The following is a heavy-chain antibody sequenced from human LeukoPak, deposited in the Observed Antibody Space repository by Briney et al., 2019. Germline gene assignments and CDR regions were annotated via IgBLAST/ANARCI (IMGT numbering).Heavy chain of an antibody. V-gene: IGHV3-30*02. Sequence: GGSLRLSCAASGFTFSSYGMHWVRQAPGKGLEWVAFIRYDGSNKYYADSVKGRFTISRDNSKNTLYLQMNSLRVEDTAVYYCAKDPLDIVVVPAASYYYGMDVWGQGTTVTVSS. CDR2: IRYDGSNK. CDR3: AKDPLDIVVVPAASYYYGMDV. CDR1: GFTFSSYG. D-gene: IGHD2-2*01. J-gene: IGHJ6*02.